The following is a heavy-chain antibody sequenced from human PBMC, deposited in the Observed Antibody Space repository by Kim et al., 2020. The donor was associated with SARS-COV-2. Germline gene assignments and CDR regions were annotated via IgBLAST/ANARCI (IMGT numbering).Heavy chain of an antibody. CDR2: INDDGSDT. Sequence: GGSLRLSCAASGFTFSDFNMHWVRQAPGKGLIWVSRINDDGSDTRYADFAKDRFTISRDNAKNTLNLQMHSLRAEDTAVYYCARDLDYILFDYWGQGALVTVSS. J-gene: IGHJ4*02. V-gene: IGHV3-74*01. CDR1: GFTFSDFN. D-gene: IGHD4-4*01. CDR3: ARDLDYILFDY.